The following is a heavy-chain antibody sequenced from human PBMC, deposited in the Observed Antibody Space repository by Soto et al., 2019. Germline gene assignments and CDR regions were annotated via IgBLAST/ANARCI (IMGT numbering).Heavy chain of an antibody. CDR3: VRGGSDNSGWYIWFDP. Sequence: QVQLVQSGAEVKKPGSSVKVSCKTSGGTFSTHVIGWVRQAPGQGLEWMGGIVPKFGTTNYAHKFKGRVKITADEATSPAYMEVSSLTSEDTAVYYCVRGGSDNSGWYIWFDPWGQGTLVTVSS. D-gene: IGHD6-19*01. CDR1: GGTFSTHV. V-gene: IGHV1-69*01. CDR2: IVPKFGTT. J-gene: IGHJ5*02.